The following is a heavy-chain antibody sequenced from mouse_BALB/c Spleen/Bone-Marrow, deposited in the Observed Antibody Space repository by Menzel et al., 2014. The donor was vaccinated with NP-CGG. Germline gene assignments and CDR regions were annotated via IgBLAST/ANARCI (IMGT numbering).Heavy chain of an antibody. CDR1: RFDFSRYW. Sequence: EVQLQRSGRDLMQTGGSLTLSCAASRFDFSRYWMSWVRQAPGKGLEWIGEINPDSSTINYTPSLKDKFIISRDNAKNTLYLQMNKVRSEYTALYYCTRLYYYWCSDYWGQGTTLTVSS. D-gene: IGHD1-1*01. CDR2: INPDSSTI. J-gene: IGHJ2*01. CDR3: TRLYYYWCSDY. V-gene: IGHV4-1*02.